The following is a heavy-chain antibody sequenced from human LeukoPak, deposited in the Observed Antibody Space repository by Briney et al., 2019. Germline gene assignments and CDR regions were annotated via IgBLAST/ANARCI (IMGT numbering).Heavy chain of an antibody. Sequence: GGSLRLSCAASGFTFSSYAMSWVRQAPGKGLEWVSAISGSGGSTYYADSVKGRFTISRDNAKNSLYLQMNSLRAEDTAVYYCARLDYYGSGSYPLSGAFDIWGQGTMVTVSS. D-gene: IGHD3-10*01. J-gene: IGHJ3*02. CDR3: ARLDYYGSGSYPLSGAFDI. V-gene: IGHV3-23*01. CDR2: ISGSGGST. CDR1: GFTFSSYA.